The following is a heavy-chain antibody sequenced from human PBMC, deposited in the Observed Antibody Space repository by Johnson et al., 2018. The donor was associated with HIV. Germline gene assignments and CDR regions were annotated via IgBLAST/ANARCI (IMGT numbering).Heavy chain of an antibody. CDR3: ARGLIIQLWLQAAFDI. V-gene: IGHV3-53*01. CDR1: GFTVSINY. CDR2: IYSGGST. D-gene: IGHD5-18*01. J-gene: IGHJ3*02. Sequence: VQLVESGGGVVQPVGSLRLSCAASGFTVSINYMSWVRQAPGKGLEWVSVIYSGGSTYYADSVKGRFTISRDNSKNTLYLQMNSLRAEDTAVYYCARGLIIQLWLQAAFDIWGQGTMVTVSS.